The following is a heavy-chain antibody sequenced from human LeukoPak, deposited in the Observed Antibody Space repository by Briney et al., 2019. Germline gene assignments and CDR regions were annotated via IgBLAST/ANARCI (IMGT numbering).Heavy chain of an antibody. J-gene: IGHJ4*02. CDR3: ANPPTVTSFHY. CDR2: ISYDGSR. CDR1: GFTFNSYG. V-gene: IGHV3-30*18. Sequence: QPGGSRRLSCVTSGFTFNSYGFYWVRQAPGKGLEWVAVISYDGSRYYADSVKGRFSISRDSSKNILYLQMNSLRAEDTAIYYCANPPTVTSFHYWGQGTLVTVSS. D-gene: IGHD4-11*01.